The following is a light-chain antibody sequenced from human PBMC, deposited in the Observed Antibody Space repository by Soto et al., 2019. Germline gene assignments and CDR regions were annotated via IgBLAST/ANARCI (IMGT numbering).Light chain of an antibody. Sequence: QSVLTQSPSASASLGASVKLTCTLSSGHSNYAIAWHQQQSEKGPRYLMKLNSDGSHSKGDGIPDRFSGSSSGAERYLPISSLQSEDEADYYWQTWGSGIVVFGGGTKLTVL. CDR1: SGHSNYA. CDR2: LNSDGSH. CDR3: QTWGSGIVV. J-gene: IGLJ2*01. V-gene: IGLV4-69*01.